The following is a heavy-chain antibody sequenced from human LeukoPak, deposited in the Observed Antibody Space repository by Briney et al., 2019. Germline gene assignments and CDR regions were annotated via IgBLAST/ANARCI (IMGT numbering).Heavy chain of an antibody. V-gene: IGHV4-39*07. D-gene: IGHD2-15*01. CDR2: IYYSGRT. J-gene: IGHJ4*02. CDR1: GGSISSTSCY. CDR3: ARDVGYCDGGSCYKWDY. Sequence: SETLSLTCSVSGGSISSTSCYWGWIRQPPGKGLEWIGEIYYSGRTNYNPSLKNRVTISVDKSKNQFSLKLNSVTAADTAIYYCARDVGYCDGGSCYKWDYWGQGTLVTVSS.